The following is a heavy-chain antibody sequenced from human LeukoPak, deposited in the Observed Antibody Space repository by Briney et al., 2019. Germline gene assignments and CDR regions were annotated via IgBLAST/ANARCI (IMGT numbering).Heavy chain of an antibody. CDR1: GGSFNGYY. CDR2: INHSGST. Sequence: SETLSLTCAVYGGSFNGYYWSWIRQPPGKGLEWIGEINHSGSTNYNPSLKSRVTISVDTSENQFSLKLSSVTAADTAVYYCARDVRYSYDYVNAFDIWGQGTMVTVSS. V-gene: IGHV4-34*01. CDR3: ARDVRYSYDYVNAFDI. D-gene: IGHD5-18*01. J-gene: IGHJ3*02.